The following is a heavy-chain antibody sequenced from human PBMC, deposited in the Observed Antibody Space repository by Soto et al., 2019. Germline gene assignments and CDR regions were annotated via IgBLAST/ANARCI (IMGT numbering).Heavy chain of an antibody. CDR1: GGSISSSSYY. Sequence: PSETLSLTCTVSGGSISSSSYYWGWIRQPPGKGLEWIGSIYYSGSTYYNPSLKSRVTISVDTSKNQFSLKLRSVTAADTAVYYCARIYGGYYFDYWGQGTLVTVS. D-gene: IGHD4-17*01. CDR3: ARIYGGYYFDY. CDR2: IYYSGST. J-gene: IGHJ4*02. V-gene: IGHV4-39*01.